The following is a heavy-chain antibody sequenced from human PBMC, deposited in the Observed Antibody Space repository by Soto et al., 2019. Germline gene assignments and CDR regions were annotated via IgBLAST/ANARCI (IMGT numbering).Heavy chain of an antibody. J-gene: IGHJ6*02. CDR2: INHSGST. CDR1: GGSFSGYY. D-gene: IGHD3-22*01. V-gene: IGHV4-34*01. CDR3: ARGPSNYYDSSVGGMDV. Sequence: PSETLSLTCAVYGGSFSGYYWSWIRQPPGKGLEWIGEINHSGSTNYNPSLKSRVTISVDTSKNQFSLKLSSVTAADTAVYYCARGPSNYYDSSVGGMDVWAQGTTVTVSS.